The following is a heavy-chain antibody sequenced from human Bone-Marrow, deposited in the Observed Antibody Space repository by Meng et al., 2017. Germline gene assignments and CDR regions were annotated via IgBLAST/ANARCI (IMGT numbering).Heavy chain of an antibody. D-gene: IGHD3-10*01. Sequence: QVQLQESGPGLVKPSQTLSLTCTVSGGSISSGGYYWSWIRQHPGKGLEWIGYIYYSGSTYYNPSLKSLVTISVDTSKNQFPLKLSSVTAADTAVYYCARANVNYGVVDPWGQGTLVTVSS. CDR3: ARANVNYGVVDP. CDR2: IYYSGST. CDR1: GGSISSGGYY. J-gene: IGHJ5*02. V-gene: IGHV4-31*01.